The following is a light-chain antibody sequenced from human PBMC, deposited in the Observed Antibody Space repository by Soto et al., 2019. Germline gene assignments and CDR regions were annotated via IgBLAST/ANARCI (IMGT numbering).Light chain of an antibody. V-gene: IGKV3-11*01. CDR2: DAS. J-gene: IGKJ5*01. CDR1: QSVSSN. CDR3: QQRSDWIT. Sequence: EIVMTQSPATLSVVPGERATLSCRASQSVSSNLAWYQQKPGQAPSLLIYDASTRATGIPARFSGSGSGTEFTLTISSLEPEDFAVDYCQQRSDWITVGQGTRLEI.